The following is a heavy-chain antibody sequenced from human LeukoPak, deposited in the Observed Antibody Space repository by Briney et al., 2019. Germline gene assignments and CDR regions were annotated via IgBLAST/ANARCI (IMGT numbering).Heavy chain of an antibody. CDR1: GFTFSHHG. Sequence: GGSLRLSCAASGFTFSHHGVHWVRQAPGKGLERVAFILFDGSKKYFVDSVKGRFTISRDNSKNAVSLQMNNLRTEDTAMYYCARAVDKGTGYYMDFWGQGTLVTVSS. CDR3: ARAVDKGTGYYMDF. V-gene: IGHV3-30*02. J-gene: IGHJ4*02. D-gene: IGHD3-22*01. CDR2: ILFDGSKK.